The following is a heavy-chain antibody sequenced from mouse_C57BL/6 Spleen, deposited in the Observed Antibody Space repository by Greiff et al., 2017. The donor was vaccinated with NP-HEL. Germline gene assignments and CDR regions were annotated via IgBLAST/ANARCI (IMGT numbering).Heavy chain of an antibody. CDR2: INPSSGYT. CDR3: AIWWGYDRVDYFDY. Sequence: QVQLQQSGAELARPGASVKMSCKASGYTFTSYTMHWVKQRPGQGLEWIGYINPSSGYTKYNQKFKDKATLTADKSSSTAYMQLSSLTSEYSAVYYCAIWWGYDRVDYFDYWGQGTTLTVSS. D-gene: IGHD2-2*01. V-gene: IGHV1-4*01. CDR1: GYTFTSYT. J-gene: IGHJ2*01.